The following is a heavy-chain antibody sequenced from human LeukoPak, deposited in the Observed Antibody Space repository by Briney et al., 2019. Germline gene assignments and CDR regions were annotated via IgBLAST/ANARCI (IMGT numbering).Heavy chain of an antibody. CDR2: ISYDGSNK. D-gene: IGHD3-22*01. Sequence: GGSLRLSCAASGFTFSSYAMHWVRQAPGKGLEWVAVISYDGSNKYYADSVRGRFTISRDNSKNTLYLQMDSLGAEDTAVYYCARDTYYYDSSGYYPNDYRGQGTLVTVSS. J-gene: IGHJ4*02. V-gene: IGHV3-30-3*01. CDR3: ARDTYYYDSSGYYPNDY. CDR1: GFTFSSYA.